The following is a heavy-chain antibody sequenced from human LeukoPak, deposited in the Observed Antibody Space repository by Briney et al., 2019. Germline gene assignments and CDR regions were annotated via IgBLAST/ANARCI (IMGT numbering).Heavy chain of an antibody. D-gene: IGHD2-2*01. CDR2: ISSSGSTI. V-gene: IGHV3-11*04. J-gene: IGHJ4*02. CDR1: GFTFSDYY. CDR3: ARAIYCSSTSCLAADY. Sequence: GGSLRLSCAASGFTFSDYYMSWIRQAPGKGLEWVSYISSSGSTIYYAGSVKGRFTISRDNAKNSLYLQMNSLRAEDTAVYYCARAIYCSSTSCLAADYWGQGTLVTVSS.